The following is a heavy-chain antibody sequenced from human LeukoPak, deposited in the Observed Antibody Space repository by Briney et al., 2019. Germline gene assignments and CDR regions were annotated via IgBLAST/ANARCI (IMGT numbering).Heavy chain of an antibody. J-gene: IGHJ4*02. CDR1: GFTFSTYS. D-gene: IGHD1-26*01. CDR2: ISGSSSYI. Sequence: GGSLRLSCAASGFTFSTYSLNWVRQTPGKGLEWVSSISGSSSYIYYADSVKGRFTISRDNAKNSLYLQMNSLRAEDTAVYYCARRGSYPNFDYWGQGTLVTVSS. CDR3: ARRGSYPNFDY. V-gene: IGHV3-21*01.